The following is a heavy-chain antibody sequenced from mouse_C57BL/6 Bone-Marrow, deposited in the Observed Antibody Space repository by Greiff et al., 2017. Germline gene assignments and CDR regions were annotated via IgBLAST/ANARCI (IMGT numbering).Heavy chain of an antibody. Sequence: QVQLQQPGAELVKPGASVKLSCKASGYTFTSYWMHWVKQRPGQGLEWIGMIHPNSGSTNYNAKFKSKATLTVDKSSSTAYMQLSSLTSEDSAVYYCARSGDYDLYWYFDVWGTGTTVTVSS. CDR1: GYTFTSYW. D-gene: IGHD2-4*01. CDR2: IHPNSGST. J-gene: IGHJ1*03. CDR3: ARSGDYDLYWYFDV. V-gene: IGHV1-64*01.